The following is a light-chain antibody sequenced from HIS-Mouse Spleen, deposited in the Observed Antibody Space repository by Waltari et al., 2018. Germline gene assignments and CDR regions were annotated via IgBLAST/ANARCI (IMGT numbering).Light chain of an antibody. J-gene: IGLJ1*01. CDR2: SNN. CDR1: SSNIGSNT. CDR3: AAWDDSLNGYV. Sequence: QSVLTQPPSASGTPGQRVTISCSGRSSNIGSNTVHWYQQLPGTAPTLLIYSNNQRPSGVPDRFSGSKSGTSASLAISGLQSEDEADYYCAAWDDSLNGYVFGTGTKVTVL. V-gene: IGLV1-44*01.